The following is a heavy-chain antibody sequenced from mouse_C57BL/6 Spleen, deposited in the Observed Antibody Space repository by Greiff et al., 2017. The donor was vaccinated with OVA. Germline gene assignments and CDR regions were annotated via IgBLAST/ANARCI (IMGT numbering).Heavy chain of an antibody. Sequence: QVQLKASGAELVRPGTSVKVSCKASGYAFTNYLIEWVKQRPGQGLEWIGVLNPGSGGTNYNEKFKGKATLTADQSSSTAYMQLSSLTSEDSAVYFCARLEVITTVVDVWGTGTTVTVSS. CDR3: ARLEVITTVVDV. D-gene: IGHD1-1*01. CDR2: LNPGSGGT. V-gene: IGHV1-54*01. CDR1: GYAFTNYL. J-gene: IGHJ1*03.